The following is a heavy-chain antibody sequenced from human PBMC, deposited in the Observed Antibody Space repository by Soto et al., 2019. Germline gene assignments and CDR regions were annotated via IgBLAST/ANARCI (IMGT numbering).Heavy chain of an antibody. CDR2: TYYRSKWYN. D-gene: IGHD3-22*01. Sequence: PSQTLSLTCAISGDSVSSNSTAWNWIRQSPSRGLEWLGRTYYRSKWYNDYAVSVKSRITINPDTSKNQLSLQLKSVTPEDTAVYYCAKEPNSPYYYDSSGPFDYWGQGTLVTVSS. CDR1: GDSVSSNSTA. J-gene: IGHJ4*02. V-gene: IGHV6-1*01. CDR3: AKEPNSPYYYDSSGPFDY.